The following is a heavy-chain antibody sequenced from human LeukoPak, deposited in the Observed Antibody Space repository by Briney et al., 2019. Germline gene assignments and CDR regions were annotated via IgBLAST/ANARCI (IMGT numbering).Heavy chain of an antibody. V-gene: IGHV4-34*01. J-gene: IGHJ4*02. Sequence: SETLSLTCAVYGGSFRDYFWSWIRQPPGKGLEWIGDISHRGSLSYNPSLKSRVTISVDTSKNQFSLQMRSVTAADTAVYFCARAHKSCISDSCYAPPGYWGQGIPVTVSP. CDR3: ARAHKSCISDSCYAPPGY. CDR1: GGSFRDYF. CDR2: ISHRGSL. D-gene: IGHD2-2*01.